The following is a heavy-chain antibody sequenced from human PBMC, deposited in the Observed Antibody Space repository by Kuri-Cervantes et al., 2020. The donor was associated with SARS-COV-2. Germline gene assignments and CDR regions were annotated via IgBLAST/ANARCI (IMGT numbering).Heavy chain of an antibody. CDR3: ARDRPDSPMGQQLVRYFDL. V-gene: IGHV1-69*13. CDR2: IIPIFGTA. J-gene: IGHJ2*01. Sequence: SVKVSCKASGGTFSSYAISWVRQAPGQGLEWMGGIIPIFGTANYAQKFQGRVTITADESTSTAYMELSSLRSEDTAVYYCARDRPDSPMGQQLVRYFDLWGRGTLVTVSS. CDR1: GGTFSSYA. D-gene: IGHD6-13*01.